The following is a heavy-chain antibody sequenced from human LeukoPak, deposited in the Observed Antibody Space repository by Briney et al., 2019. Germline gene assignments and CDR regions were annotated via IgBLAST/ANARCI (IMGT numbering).Heavy chain of an antibody. J-gene: IGHJ4*02. CDR2: ISLAGRT. Sequence: SETLSLTCTVSGGSITSTNFWSWVRQPPGGGLEWIGEISLAGRTRYNPSLKSRVNISIDESKNHLYLNLASVTAADTAVYYCSRESGPFCPFGHWGQGTLVAVTS. V-gene: IGHV4-4*02. CDR1: GGSITSTNF. D-gene: IGHD1-26*01. CDR3: SRESGPFCPFGH.